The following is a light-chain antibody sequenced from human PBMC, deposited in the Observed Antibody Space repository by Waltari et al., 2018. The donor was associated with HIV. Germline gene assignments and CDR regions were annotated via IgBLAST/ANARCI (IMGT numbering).Light chain of an antibody. CDR3: HYYGTPFHP. V-gene: IGKV1-5*03. CDR1: QDINMW. J-gene: IGKJ1*01. Sequence: IQMTLSPSIVSASVGDRVTITCRASQDINMWLAWYQQKPGKAPKVLMYKASILVDGVPSRFSGSGSVTEFTLTITGLQPDDFATYCCHYYGTPFHPFGQGTKV. CDR2: KAS.